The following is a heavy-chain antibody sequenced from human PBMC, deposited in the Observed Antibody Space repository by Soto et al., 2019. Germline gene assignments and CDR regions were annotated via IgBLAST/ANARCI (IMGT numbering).Heavy chain of an antibody. D-gene: IGHD3-10*01. CDR1: GGSISSSSYY. V-gene: IGHV4-39*01. J-gene: IGHJ6*02. CDR2: IYYSGST. Sequence: SETLSLTCTVSGGSISSSSYYWGWIRQPPGKGLEWIGSIYYSGSTYYNPSLKSRVTISVDTSKNQFSLKLSSVTAADTAVYYCARLHGSGSYYGGYYYYYGMDVWGQGTTVT. CDR3: ARLHGSGSYYGGYYYYYGMDV.